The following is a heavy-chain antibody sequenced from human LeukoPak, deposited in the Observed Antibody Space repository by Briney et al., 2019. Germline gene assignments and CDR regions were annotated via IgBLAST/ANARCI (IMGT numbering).Heavy chain of an antibody. J-gene: IGHJ4*02. V-gene: IGHV3-21*01. CDR2: ISSSSSYI. CDR3: ARAVVAAGRDY. Sequence: GGSPRLSCAASGFTFSSYSMNWVRQAPGKGLEWVSSISSSSSYIYYADSVKGRFTISRDNAKNSLYLQMNSLRAEDTAVYYCARAVVAAGRDYWGQGTLVTVSS. CDR1: GFTFSSYS. D-gene: IGHD2-2*01.